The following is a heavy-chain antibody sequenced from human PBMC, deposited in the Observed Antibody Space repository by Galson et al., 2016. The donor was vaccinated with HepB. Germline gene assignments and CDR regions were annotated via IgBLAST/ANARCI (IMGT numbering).Heavy chain of an antibody. CDR1: GASFRGYY. CDR2: INDSGSS. Sequence: SETLSLTCSVYGASFRGYYWTWIGQPPGKGLEWIGEINDSGSSNYSPSFTRRLTISVDRSTTQISLKQSSLTAADTAVYYCARRIGLVPAAPDYWGQGTLVTVSS. CDR3: ARRIGLVPAAPDY. J-gene: IGHJ4*02. V-gene: IGHV4-34*01. D-gene: IGHD2-2*01.